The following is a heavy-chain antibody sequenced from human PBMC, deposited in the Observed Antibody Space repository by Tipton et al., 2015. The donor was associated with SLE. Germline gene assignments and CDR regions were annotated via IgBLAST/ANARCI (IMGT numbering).Heavy chain of an antibody. CDR1: GGSFSGYY. CDR3: ARGPYSPYI. J-gene: IGHJ3*02. D-gene: IGHD6-13*01. Sequence: TLSLTCAAYGGSFSGYYWSWIRQPPGKGLEWIGEINHSGSTNYNPSLKSRVTISVDTSKNQFSLKLSSVTAADTAVYYCARGPYSPYIWGQGTMVTVSS. CDR2: INHSGST. V-gene: IGHV4-34*01.